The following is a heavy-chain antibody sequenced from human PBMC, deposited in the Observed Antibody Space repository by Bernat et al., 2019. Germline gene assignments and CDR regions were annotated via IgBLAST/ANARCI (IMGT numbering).Heavy chain of an antibody. CDR3: ARDLTIFEVIIMDDAFDI. CDR1: FFSFRSYT. Sequence: SLRLSCADSFFSFRSYTMHWVRQAPGKGLEWVAIISYDGSKKYYADSVRGRFTISRDNSKNTLYLQMNSLRAEDTAVYYCARDLTIFEVIIMDDAFDIWGQGTMVTVSS. V-gene: IGHV3-30*01. J-gene: IGHJ3*02. CDR2: ISYDGSKK. D-gene: IGHD3-3*01.